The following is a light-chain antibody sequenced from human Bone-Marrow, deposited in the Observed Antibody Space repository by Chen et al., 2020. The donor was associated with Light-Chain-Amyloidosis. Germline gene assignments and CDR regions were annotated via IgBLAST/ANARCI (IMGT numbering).Light chain of an antibody. V-gene: IGLV6-57*01. CDR2: EDD. Sequence: NFMLTQPHSVSESPGKTVIISCTRSSGSIATNYVQWYQQRPGSSPTTVIYEDDQRPSGVPDRFSGSIDRSSNSASLTISGLKTDDKADYYCQSYQGSSQGVFGGGTKLTVL. J-gene: IGLJ3*02. CDR1: SGSIATNY. CDR3: QSYQGSSQGV.